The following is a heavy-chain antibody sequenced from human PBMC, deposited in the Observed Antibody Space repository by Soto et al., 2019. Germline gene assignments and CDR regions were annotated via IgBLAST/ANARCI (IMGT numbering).Heavy chain of an antibody. CDR2: IWYDGSNK. D-gene: IGHD3-3*01. J-gene: IGHJ4*02. CDR3: ARSPDDFRDYFDY. Sequence: QVQLVESGGGVVQPGRSLRLSCAASGFTFSSYGMHWVRQAPGKGLEWVAVIWYDGSNKYYADSVKGRFTISRDNSKNTLYLQMNSLRAEDTAVYYCARSPDDFRDYFDYWGQGTLVTVSS. CDR1: GFTFSSYG. V-gene: IGHV3-33*01.